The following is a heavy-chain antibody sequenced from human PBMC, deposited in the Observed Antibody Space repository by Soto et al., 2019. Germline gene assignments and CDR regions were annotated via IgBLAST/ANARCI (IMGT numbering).Heavy chain of an antibody. CDR3: ARESRYCSGGNCYSAPSDAFDI. CDR2: INSDGSST. D-gene: IGHD2-15*01. Sequence: GGSLRLSCAASGFTFSSYWMYWVRQAPGKGLVWVSRINSDGSSTNYADSVKGRFTISRDNAKNTLYLQMSSLRAEDTAVYYCARESRYCSGGNCYSAPSDAFDIWGQGTMVTVSS. CDR1: GFTFSSYW. J-gene: IGHJ3*02. V-gene: IGHV3-74*01.